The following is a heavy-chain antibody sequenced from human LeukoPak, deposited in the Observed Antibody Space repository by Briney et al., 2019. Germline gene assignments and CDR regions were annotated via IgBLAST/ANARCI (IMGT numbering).Heavy chain of an antibody. CDR3: ARDKGPYGSGTMDV. Sequence: GGSLRLSCAASRFTISGYGMHWVRQAPGKGLEWVAVIWYDGSNKYYADSVKGRFTISRDNSKNTLYLQMISLRAEDTAVYYCARDKGPYGSGTMDVWGQGTTVTVSS. D-gene: IGHD3-10*01. CDR2: IWYDGSNK. J-gene: IGHJ6*02. CDR1: RFTISGYG. V-gene: IGHV3-33*01.